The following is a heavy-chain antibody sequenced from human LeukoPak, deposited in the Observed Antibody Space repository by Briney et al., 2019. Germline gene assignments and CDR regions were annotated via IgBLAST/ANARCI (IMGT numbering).Heavy chain of an antibody. Sequence: SETLSLTCTVSGGSISSYYWTWIRQPPGKGLEWIGYIYYSGSTNYNPSLKSRVTISVDTSKNQFSLKLSSVTAADTAVYYCAGESYYYGSGSYRYYFDYWGQGTLVTVSS. J-gene: IGHJ4*02. CDR2: IYYSGST. CDR1: GGSISSYY. D-gene: IGHD3-10*01. V-gene: IGHV4-59*01. CDR3: AGESYYYGSGSYRYYFDY.